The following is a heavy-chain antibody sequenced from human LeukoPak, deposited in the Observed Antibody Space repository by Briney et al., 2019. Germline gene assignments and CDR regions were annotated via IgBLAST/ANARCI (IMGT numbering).Heavy chain of an antibody. V-gene: IGHV3-7*01. CDR1: GFTFSRYW. J-gene: IGHJ4*02. D-gene: IGHD3-22*01. CDR2: INEDGSEK. CDR3: ARVDYYDSGGIDY. Sequence: GGSLTLSCPASGFTFSRYWMSWVRQAPGKGLEWVANINEDGSEKYHVDSVKGRFTISRVNAKNSVYLQMNSLRAEDTAVYYCARVDYYDSGGIDYWGQGTLVTVSS.